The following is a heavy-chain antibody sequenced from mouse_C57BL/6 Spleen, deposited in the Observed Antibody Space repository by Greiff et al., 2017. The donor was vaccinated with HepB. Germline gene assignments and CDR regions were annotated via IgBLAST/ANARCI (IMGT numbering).Heavy chain of an antibody. D-gene: IGHD1-1*01. J-gene: IGHJ2*01. V-gene: IGHV1-4*01. Sequence: QVQLQQSGAELARPGASVTISCTASGYSFTCYSLHCVTQRPGQGLEWIGYINPSSGYTKYNQKFKDKATLTADKSSSTAYMQLSSLTSEDSAVYYCARSYYGSSYDYFDYWGQGTTLTVSS. CDR3: ARSYYGSSYDYFDY. CDR1: GYSFTCYS. CDR2: INPSSGYT.